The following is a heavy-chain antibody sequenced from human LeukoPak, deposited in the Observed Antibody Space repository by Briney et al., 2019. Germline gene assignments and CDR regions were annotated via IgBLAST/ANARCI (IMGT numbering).Heavy chain of an antibody. CDR3: AGPIDSSGYFSPSTINHFDH. J-gene: IGHJ4*02. CDR1: GYAFISYG. CDR2: ISAYNGNT. Sequence: GASVKVSCKASGYAFISYGISWVRQAPGQGLEWMGWISAYNGNTKYAQKFQDRVTMTTDTSTSTAYMELTSLRSDDTAVYYCAGPIDSSGYFSPSTINHFDHWGQGTLVTVSS. V-gene: IGHV1-18*01. D-gene: IGHD3-22*01.